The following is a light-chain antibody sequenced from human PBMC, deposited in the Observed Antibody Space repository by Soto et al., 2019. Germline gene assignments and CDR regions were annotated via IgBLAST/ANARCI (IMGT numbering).Light chain of an antibody. CDR1: QSVSSN. J-gene: IGKJ2*01. CDR3: QQYNNLPYT. Sequence: EIVMTQSPATLSVSPGERATLSCRASQSVSSNLAWYQQKPGQAPRLLIYGASTRATGIPARFSGSGSGTEFPLTNSSLQSEDFAVYYCQQYNNLPYTFGQGTKLEIK. CDR2: GAS. V-gene: IGKV3-15*01.